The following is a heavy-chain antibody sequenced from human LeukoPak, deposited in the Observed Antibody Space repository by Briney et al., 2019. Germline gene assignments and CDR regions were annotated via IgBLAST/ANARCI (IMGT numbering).Heavy chain of an antibody. CDR2: IWYDGSNK. Sequence: GGSLRLSCAASEFTFSNHGMHWVRQAPGKGLEWVAVIWYDGSNKYYADSVKGRFTISRDNSKNTLFLQMNSLRAEDTAVYCCAKEGSRGPYDYWGQGTLVTVSS. J-gene: IGHJ4*02. V-gene: IGHV3-30*02. CDR3: AKEGSRGPYDY. D-gene: IGHD6-19*01. CDR1: EFTFSNHG.